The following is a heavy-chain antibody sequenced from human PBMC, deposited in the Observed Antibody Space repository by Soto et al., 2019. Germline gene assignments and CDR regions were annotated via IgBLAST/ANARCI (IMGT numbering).Heavy chain of an antibody. D-gene: IGHD5-12*01. J-gene: IGHJ4*02. CDR1: GFTFSSYA. V-gene: IGHV3-23*01. CDR3: ARDKLTEDRGYSGYAHDY. CDR2: ISGSGGST. Sequence: GGSLRLSCAASGFTFSSYAMSWVRQAPGKGLEWVSAISGSGGSTYYADSVKGRFTISRDNSKNTLYLQMNSLRAEDTAVYYCARDKLTEDRGYSGYAHDYWGQGTLVTVSS.